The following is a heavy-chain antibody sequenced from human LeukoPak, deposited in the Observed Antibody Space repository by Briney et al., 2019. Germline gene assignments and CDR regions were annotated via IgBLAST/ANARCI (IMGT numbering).Heavy chain of an antibody. CDR2: IYTSGST. J-gene: IGHJ3*02. Sequence: PSQTLSLTCTVSGGSISSGSYYWSWIRQPAGNGLEWIGRIYTSGSTNYNPSLKSRVTISVDTSKNQFSLKLSSVTAADTAVYYCARDSRITMIVVPFDIWGQGTMVTVSS. D-gene: IGHD3-22*01. V-gene: IGHV4-61*02. CDR3: ARDSRITMIVVPFDI. CDR1: GGSISSGSYY.